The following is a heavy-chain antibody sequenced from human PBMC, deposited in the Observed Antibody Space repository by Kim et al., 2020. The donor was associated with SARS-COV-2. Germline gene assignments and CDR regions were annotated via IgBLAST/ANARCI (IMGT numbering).Heavy chain of an antibody. J-gene: IGHJ4*02. D-gene: IGHD3-10*01. CDR3: ARDEGLWFGELVGGILDY. V-gene: IGHV3-48*02. CDR2: ISSSSSTI. CDR1: GFTFSSYS. Sequence: GGSLRLSCAASGFTFSSYSMNWVRQAPGKGLEWVSYISSSSSTIYYADSVKGRFTISRDNAKNSLYLQMNSLRDEDTAVYYCARDEGLWFGELVGGILDYWGQGTLVTVSS.